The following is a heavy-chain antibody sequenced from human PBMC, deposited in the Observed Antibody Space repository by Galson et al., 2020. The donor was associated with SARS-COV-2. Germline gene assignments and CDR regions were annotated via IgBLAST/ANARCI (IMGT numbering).Heavy chain of an antibody. CDR2: IKSKIDGGTI. V-gene: IGHV3-15*07. J-gene: IGHJ3*02. CDR1: GFSFSNAW. D-gene: IGHD1-26*01. CDR3: TTDLWEPGSFDI. Sequence: GGSLRLSCAASGFSFSNAWMNWVRQAPGKGLEWVERIKSKIDGGTIEYAAPVNGRFTISRDDSLNTLYLPMNSLKTEDTAVYYCTTDLWEPGSFDIWGQGTMVTVSS.